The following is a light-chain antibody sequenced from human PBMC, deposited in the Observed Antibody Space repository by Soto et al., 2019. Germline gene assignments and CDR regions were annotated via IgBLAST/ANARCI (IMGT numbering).Light chain of an antibody. J-gene: IGKJ1*01. CDR2: KAS. V-gene: IGKV1-5*03. CDR3: QQYHTYSA. Sequence: DIQMTQSPSTLSASVGDRVTITCRASQSISVWLAWYQQKPGKAPKLLIYKASSSESGVPSRFSGSGSGTEFTLTISSLQPDDFASYYCQQYHTYSAFGQGTKVEIK. CDR1: QSISVW.